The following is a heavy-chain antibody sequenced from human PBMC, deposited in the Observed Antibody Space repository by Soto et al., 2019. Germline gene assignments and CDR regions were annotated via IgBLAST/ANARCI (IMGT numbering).Heavy chain of an antibody. Sequence: QVQLVQSGAEVKKPGSSVKVSCKASGGTFSSYTISWVRQAPGQGLEWMGRIIPILGIANYAQKFQGRVTITADKSTSTAYMELSSLRSEDTAVYYCARGAYGDYFSLRYFDYWGQGTLVTVSS. CDR2: IIPILGIA. D-gene: IGHD4-17*01. V-gene: IGHV1-69*02. J-gene: IGHJ4*02. CDR1: GGTFSSYT. CDR3: ARGAYGDYFSLRYFDY.